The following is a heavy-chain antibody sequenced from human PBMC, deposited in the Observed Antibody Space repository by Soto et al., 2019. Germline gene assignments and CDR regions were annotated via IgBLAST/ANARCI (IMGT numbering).Heavy chain of an antibody. D-gene: IGHD3-10*01. Sequence: QQQLQESGPGLVKPSQTLSLTCTVSGGSMNSHDYYWSWIRQPPGKGLEWIGYIHNSGSTYYNPSLKSRLTVSSDMSKNQFSLRLNSVTAADTALYFWVRGEVRGPFGIWCQGTKVTVSS. J-gene: IGHJ3*02. CDR1: GGSMNSHDYY. CDR3: VRGEVRGPFGI. V-gene: IGHV4-30-4*01. CDR2: IHNSGST.